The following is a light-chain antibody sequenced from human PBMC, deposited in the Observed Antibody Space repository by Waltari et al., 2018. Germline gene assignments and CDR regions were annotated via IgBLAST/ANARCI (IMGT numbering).Light chain of an antibody. Sequence: VLTKSPGTLPLSPGERATLSCRASEHIGNDYLAWYQQSPGQAPRLLMYGASGRASGISDKFSGSGSGTDFTLTIGRLDPEYFALYYCQQYYSLPWTFGQGTRV. CDR1: EHIGNDY. J-gene: IGKJ1*01. V-gene: IGKV3-20*01. CDR2: GAS. CDR3: QQYYSLPWT.